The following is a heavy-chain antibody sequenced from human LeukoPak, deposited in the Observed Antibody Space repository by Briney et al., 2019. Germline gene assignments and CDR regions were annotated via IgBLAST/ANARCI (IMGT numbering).Heavy chain of an antibody. J-gene: IGHJ4*02. CDR3: ARHGYSIHVLEY. V-gene: IGHV4-34*01. CDR1: GGSFSGYS. Sequence: PSETLSLTCAVYGGSFSGYSWNWIRQPPVKGLEWIGEINHSGGTNYNPSLKSRVTISVDTSKKQFSLKLSSVTAADTAVYYCARHGYSIHVLEYWGQGTLVTVSS. CDR2: INHSGGT. D-gene: IGHD5-24*01.